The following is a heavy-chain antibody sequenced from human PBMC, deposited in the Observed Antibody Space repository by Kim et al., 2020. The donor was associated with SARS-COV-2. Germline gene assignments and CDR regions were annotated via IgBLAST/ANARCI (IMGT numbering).Heavy chain of an antibody. CDR2: ISSSATTI. CDR3: ARVELDPRGWDFYGLDV. CDR1: GFRFNDYY. V-gene: IGHV3-11*01. Sequence: GGSLRLSCVASGFRFNDYYMTWVRQAPGKGLEWISHISSSATTIHHADSVKGRFTISRDNAKNSLYLQMNGLRAEDTAVYYCARVELDPRGWDFYGLDV. D-gene: IGHD1-1*01. J-gene: IGHJ6*01.